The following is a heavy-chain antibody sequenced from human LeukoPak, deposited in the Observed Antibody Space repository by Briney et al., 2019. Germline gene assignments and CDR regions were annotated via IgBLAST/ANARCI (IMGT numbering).Heavy chain of an antibody. CDR1: GGSISSGGYS. V-gene: IGHV4-30-2*01. CDR3: ARCMEQWLGNNWFDS. J-gene: IGHJ5*01. D-gene: IGHD6-19*01. CDR2: IYHSGST. Sequence: SETLSLTCAVSGGSISSGGYSWSWIRQPPGKGLEWIGYIYHSGSTYYNPSLKSRVTISVDRSKNVFSLRLSSVTAADTALYYCARCMEQWLGNNWFDSWGQGTLVTVSS.